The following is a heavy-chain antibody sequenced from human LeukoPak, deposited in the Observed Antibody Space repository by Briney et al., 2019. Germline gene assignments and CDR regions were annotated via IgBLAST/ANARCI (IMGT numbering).Heavy chain of an antibody. V-gene: IGHV3-30*02. J-gene: IGHJ4*02. CDR2: IHYDGSNK. CDR1: GFTFRTYG. CDR3: ARSHGSGSYYTYYFDY. D-gene: IGHD3-10*01. Sequence: GGSLRLSCAASGFTFRTYGMHWVRQAPGKGLEWVAFIHYDGSNKYYADSVKGRFTISRDNSKNTLYLQMNSLGAEDTAVYYCARSHGSGSYYTYYFDYWGQGTLVTVSS.